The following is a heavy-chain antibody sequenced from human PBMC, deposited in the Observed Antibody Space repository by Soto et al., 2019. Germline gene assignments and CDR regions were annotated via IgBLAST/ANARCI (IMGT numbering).Heavy chain of an antibody. J-gene: IGHJ3*02. V-gene: IGHV3-30*18. Sequence: GGSLRLSSAASGFTFSSYGMHWVRQAPGKGLEWVAVISYDGSNKYYADSVKGRFTISRDNSKNTLYLQMNSLRAEDTAVYYCAKLGTLDAFDIWGQETMVTVSS. D-gene: IGHD1-1*01. CDR2: ISYDGSNK. CDR1: GFTFSSYG. CDR3: AKLGTLDAFDI.